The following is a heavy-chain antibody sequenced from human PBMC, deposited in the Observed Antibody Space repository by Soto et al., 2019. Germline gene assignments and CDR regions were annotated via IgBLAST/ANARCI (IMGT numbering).Heavy chain of an antibody. V-gene: IGHV3-23*01. CDR1: GFPFSSHA. CDR2: ITGSGDST. J-gene: IGHJ4*02. Sequence: EVQLLESGGGLVQPGGSLRLSCAVSGFPFSSHAMSCVRQAPGKGLECVSRITGSGDSTYYAYSVKGRFPISRDKSQRTLYLQMNSLRAADTAVYYCAKDLQFSGWLSAQTFEYWGQGTQVTVSS. D-gene: IGHD6-19*01. CDR3: AKDLQFSGWLSAQTFEY.